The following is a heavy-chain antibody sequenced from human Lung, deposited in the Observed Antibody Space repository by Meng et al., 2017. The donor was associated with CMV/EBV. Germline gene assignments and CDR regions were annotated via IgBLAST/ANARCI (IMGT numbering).Heavy chain of an antibody. V-gene: IGHV3-49*04. J-gene: IGHJ6*02. CDR1: GFTFGDYA. CDR2: IRSKAYGGTT. Sequence: GGSLRLXXSTSGFTFGDYAMNWVRQAPGKGLEWVGFIRSKAYGGTTEHAASVKGRFTISRDDSKSIAYLRMNSLKTEDTAVYYCVRLGEYCSSTSCYYYGMDVWGQGTXVTGAS. D-gene: IGHD2-2*01. CDR3: VRLGEYCSSTSCYYYGMDV.